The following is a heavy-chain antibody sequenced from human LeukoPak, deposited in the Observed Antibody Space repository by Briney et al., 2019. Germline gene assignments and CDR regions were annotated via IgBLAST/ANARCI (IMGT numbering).Heavy chain of an antibody. CDR1: GFTFSSYG. D-gene: IGHD5-18*01. CDR2: LSNTNMI. CDR3: ARRGETAMVGDY. Sequence: PGGSLTLSCAASGFTFSSYGMNWVRQAPGQGLEWLSYLSNTNMIHYAESVKGRFTISRDNAKNSLYLQMDGLRAEDTAVYYCARRGETAMVGDYWGRGTLVTVSS. J-gene: IGHJ4*02. V-gene: IGHV3-48*01.